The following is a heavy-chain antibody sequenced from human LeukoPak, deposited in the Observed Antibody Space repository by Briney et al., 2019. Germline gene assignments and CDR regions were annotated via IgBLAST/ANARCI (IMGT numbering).Heavy chain of an antibody. CDR2: INPNSGGT. CDR1: GYTFTGYY. CDR3: ARVQAVVPASIDGLDV. Sequence: ASVKVSCKASGYTFTGYYMHWVRQAPGQGLEWMGWINPNSGGTNYAQKFQGRVIMTRDTSISTIYMELSRLRSDDTAVFYCARVQAVVPASIDGLDVWGQGTTVIVS. V-gene: IGHV1-2*02. J-gene: IGHJ6*02. D-gene: IGHD2-2*02.